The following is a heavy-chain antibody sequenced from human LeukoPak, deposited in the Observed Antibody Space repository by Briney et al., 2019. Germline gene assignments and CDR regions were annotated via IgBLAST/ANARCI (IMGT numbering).Heavy chain of an antibody. CDR3: ARVPYYYDSSGYYYPYYFDY. Sequence: TSETLSLTCTVSGGSISSYYWSWIRQPPGKGLEWIGYIYYSGSTNYNPSLKSRVTISVDTSKNQFSLKLSSVTAADTAVYYCARVPYYYDSSGYYYPYYFDYWGQGTLVTVSS. CDR2: IYYSGST. D-gene: IGHD3-22*01. CDR1: GGSISSYY. J-gene: IGHJ4*02. V-gene: IGHV4-59*01.